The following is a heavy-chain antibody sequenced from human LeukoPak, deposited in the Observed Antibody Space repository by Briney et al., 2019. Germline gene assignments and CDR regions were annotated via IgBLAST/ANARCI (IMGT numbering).Heavy chain of an antibody. Sequence: PGGSLRLSCAASGFTFSSYGMHWVRQAPGKGLEWVAVISYDGSNKYYADSVKGRFTISRDNSKNTLYLQMNSLRAEDTAVCYCAKDCRHSSGWYWPPYGMDVWGQGTTVTVSS. CDR2: ISYDGSNK. V-gene: IGHV3-30*18. J-gene: IGHJ6*02. CDR3: AKDCRHSSGWYWPPYGMDV. CDR1: GFTFSSYG. D-gene: IGHD6-19*01.